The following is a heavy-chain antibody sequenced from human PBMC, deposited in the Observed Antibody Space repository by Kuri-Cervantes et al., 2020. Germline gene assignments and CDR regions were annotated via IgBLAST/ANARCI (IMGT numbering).Heavy chain of an antibody. CDR2: IYHSGST. V-gene: IGHV4-38-2*01. Sequence: SETLSLTCAVYGYSISSGYYWGWIRQPPGKGLEWIGSIYHSGSTYYNPSLKSRVTISVDTSKKQLSLRLTSVIDADTAVYYCASSSGYIHEYFQHWGQGTLVTVSS. CDR1: GYSISSGYY. J-gene: IGHJ1*01. CDR3: ASSSGYIHEYFQH. D-gene: IGHD5-12*01.